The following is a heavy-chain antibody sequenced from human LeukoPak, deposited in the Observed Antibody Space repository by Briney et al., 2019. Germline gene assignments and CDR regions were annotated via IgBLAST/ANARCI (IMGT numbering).Heavy chain of an antibody. CDR1: GHSITSGYY. V-gene: IGHV4-38-2*02. D-gene: IGHD3-10*01. Sequence: SETLSLTCTVSGHSITSGYYRGWIRQPPGKGLEWIGKIYHSGTTYYNPSLKSRVTISVDTSKSQLSLKLNSVTAADTAVYYCASAPYYGSGFDYWGQGSLVTVSS. CDR2: IYHSGTT. J-gene: IGHJ4*02. CDR3: ASAPYYGSGFDY.